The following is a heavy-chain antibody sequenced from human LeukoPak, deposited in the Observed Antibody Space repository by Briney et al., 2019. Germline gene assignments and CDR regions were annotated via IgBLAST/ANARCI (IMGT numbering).Heavy chain of an antibody. CDR2: IDPSDSYT. CDR3: VRGGAVERYCSSTSCYWVDAFDI. Sequence: GESLKISCKGSGYSFTSYWISWVRQMPGKGLEWMGRIDPSDSYTNYSPSFQGHVTISADKSISTAYLQWSSLKASDTAMYYCVRGGAVERYCSSTSCYWVDAFDIWGQGTMVTVSS. V-gene: IGHV5-10-1*01. J-gene: IGHJ3*02. CDR1: GYSFTSYW. D-gene: IGHD2-2*01.